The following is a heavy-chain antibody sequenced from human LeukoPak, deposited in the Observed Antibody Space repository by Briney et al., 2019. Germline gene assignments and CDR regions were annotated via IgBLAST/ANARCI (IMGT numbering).Heavy chain of an antibody. CDR2: ISAYNGNT. Sequence: ASVKVSCKASGYTFTSYGISWVRQAPGQGLEWMEWISAYNGNTNYARKLQGRVTMTTDTSTSTAYMELRSLRSDDTAVYYCARGGLVIVVVSGGFDMWGQGTMVTVSS. D-gene: IGHD3-22*01. CDR3: ARGGLVIVVVSGGFDM. V-gene: IGHV1-18*01. J-gene: IGHJ3*02. CDR1: GYTFTSYG.